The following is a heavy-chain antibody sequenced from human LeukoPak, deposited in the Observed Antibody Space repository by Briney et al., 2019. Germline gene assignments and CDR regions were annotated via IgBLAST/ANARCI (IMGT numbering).Heavy chain of an antibody. D-gene: IGHD3-16*02. CDR3: ARAKKQEYVWDSYRYAGDVYFDN. CDR1: GGSISNYY. V-gene: IGHV4-59*01. J-gene: IGHJ4*02. CDR2: IDYDGSA. Sequence: PSETLSLTCTVSGGSISNYYWSWIRQPPGKGLEWIAYIDYDGSAKYRPSLKSRVTISVDTSKNQFSLKLNPVTAADTAVYYCARAKKQEYVWDSYRYAGDVYFDNWGQGTLVTVSS.